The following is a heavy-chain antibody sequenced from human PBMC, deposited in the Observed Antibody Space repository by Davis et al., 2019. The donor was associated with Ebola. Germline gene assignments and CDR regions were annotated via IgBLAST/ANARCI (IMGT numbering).Heavy chain of an antibody. V-gene: IGHV3-23*01. CDR1: GFTFNNYP. J-gene: IGHJ6*02. CDR2: IGVNDVET. D-gene: IGHD1-26*01. Sequence: PGGSLRLSCIGSGFTFNNYPLTWVRQTSGRGLEWISTIGVNDVETFYADSAKGRFTISRDSSQNAVYLQMNSLRAEDTAVYFCGPTGRLTYGLDVWGQGTTVTVSS. CDR3: GPTGRLTYGLDV.